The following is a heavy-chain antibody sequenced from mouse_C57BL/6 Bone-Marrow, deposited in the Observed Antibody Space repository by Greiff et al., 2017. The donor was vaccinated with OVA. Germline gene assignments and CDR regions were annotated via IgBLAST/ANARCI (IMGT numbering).Heavy chain of an antibody. V-gene: IGHV5-4*01. D-gene: IGHD1-1*01. CDR1: GFTFSSYA. J-gene: IGHJ1*03. CDR3: ARSTTVVARWYFDV. Sequence: EVQLVESGGGLVKPGGSLKLSCAASGFTFSSYAMSWVRQTPEKRLEWVATISDGGSYTYYPDNVKGRFTISRDNAKNNLYLQMSHLKSEDTAMYYCARSTTVVARWYFDVWGTGTTVTVSS. CDR2: ISDGGSYT.